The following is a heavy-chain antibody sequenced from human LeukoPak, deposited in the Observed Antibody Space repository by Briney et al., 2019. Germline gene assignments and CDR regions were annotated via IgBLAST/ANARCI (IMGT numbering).Heavy chain of an antibody. V-gene: IGHV3-23*01. D-gene: IGHD4-17*01. Sequence: PGGSLRLSCAASGFTFDDYAMHWVRQAPGKGLEWVSSISGNGDGTQYAASVQGRFTISRDNSKNTLYLQMNNLRAEDTAIYYCAKDPNGDYIGTFDIWGQGTMVTVSS. CDR2: ISGNGDGT. CDR1: GFTFDDYA. J-gene: IGHJ3*02. CDR3: AKDPNGDYIGTFDI.